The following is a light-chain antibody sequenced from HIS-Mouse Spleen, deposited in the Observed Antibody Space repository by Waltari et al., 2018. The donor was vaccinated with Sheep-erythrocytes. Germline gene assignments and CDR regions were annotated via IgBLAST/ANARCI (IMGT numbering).Light chain of an antibody. CDR1: SSDVGGYNI. Sequence: QSALTQPRSVSGSPGQSVTISCTGTSSDVGGYNIVSWYQQHPGKPPKLMIYDVSKRPSGVPDRFSGSKSGNTASLTISGLQAEDEADYYCCSYAGSYNHVFATGTKVTVL. J-gene: IGLJ1*01. CDR2: DVS. CDR3: CSYAGSYNHV. V-gene: IGLV2-11*02.